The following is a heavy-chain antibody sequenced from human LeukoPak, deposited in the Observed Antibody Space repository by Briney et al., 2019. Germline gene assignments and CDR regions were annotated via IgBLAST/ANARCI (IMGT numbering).Heavy chain of an antibody. Sequence: GASVKVSCKASGYTFTTYAMNWVRQAPGQGLEWMGWINTNTGNPTYTQGFTGRFVFSLDTSVSTAYLQISSLKAEDTAVYYCARALRGTLGVPAALYWGQGTLVTVSS. CDR3: ARALRGTLGVPAALY. V-gene: IGHV7-4-1*02. CDR1: GYTFTTYA. J-gene: IGHJ4*02. CDR2: INTNTGNP. D-gene: IGHD2-2*01.